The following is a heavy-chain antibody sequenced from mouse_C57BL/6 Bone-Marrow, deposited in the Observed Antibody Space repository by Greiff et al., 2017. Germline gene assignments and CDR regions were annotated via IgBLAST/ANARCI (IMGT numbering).Heavy chain of an antibody. D-gene: IGHD1-1*01. V-gene: IGHV1-58*01. CDR3: ARTWPYYYGSSPFDY. CDR1: GYTFTSYG. J-gene: IGHJ2*01. CDR2: IYIGNGYT. Sequence: EVMLVESGAELVRPGSSVKMSCKTSGYTFTSYGINWVKQRPGQGLEWIGYIYIGNGYTEYNEKFKGKATLTSDTSSSTAYMQLSSLTSEDSAIYFCARTWPYYYGSSPFDYWGQGTTLTVSS.